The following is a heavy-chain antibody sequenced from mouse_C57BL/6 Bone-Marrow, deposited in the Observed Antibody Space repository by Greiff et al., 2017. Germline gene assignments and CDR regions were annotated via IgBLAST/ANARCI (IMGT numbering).Heavy chain of an antibody. D-gene: IGHD1-1*01. CDR1: GFTFTDYY. CDR2: IRNKANGYTT. Sequence: DVMLVESGGGLVQPGGSLSLSCAASGFTFTDYYMSWVRQPPGKALEWLGFIRNKANGYTTEYSASVKGRFTISRDNSQSILYLQMNALRAEDSATYYCARCPYGSNRYYFAYWGQGTTLTVSS. CDR3: ARCPYGSNRYYFAY. J-gene: IGHJ2*01. V-gene: IGHV7-3*01.